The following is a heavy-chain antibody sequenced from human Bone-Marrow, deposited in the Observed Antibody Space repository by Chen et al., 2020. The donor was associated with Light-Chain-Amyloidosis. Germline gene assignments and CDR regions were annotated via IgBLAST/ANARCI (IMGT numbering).Heavy chain of an antibody. Sequence: QVQLVESGGGVVQPGRSLRLSCAASGFTFSIYGMHWFRQAPGKGLEWVAVISYDGGYEYDGSSVKGQFTISRDNSKNKLYLQMNSLRPEDTAVYYCAKGTDDYGGIWGQGTLVIVSS. CDR3: AKGTDDYGGI. CDR2: ISYDGGYE. CDR1: GFTFSIYG. D-gene: IGHD4-17*01. J-gene: IGHJ4*02. V-gene: IGHV3-30*18.